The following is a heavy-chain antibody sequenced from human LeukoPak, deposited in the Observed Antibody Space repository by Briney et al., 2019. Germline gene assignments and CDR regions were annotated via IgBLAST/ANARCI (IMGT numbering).Heavy chain of an antibody. V-gene: IGHV3-21*01. CDR3: ARAYGDYEDFDY. J-gene: IGHJ4*02. Sequence: PGGSLRLSCAASGFTFSSYSMNWVRQAPGKGLEWVSSISSSSSYIYYADSVKGRFTISRDNAKNSLYLQMNSQRAEDTAVYYCARAYGDYEDFDYWGQGTLVSVSS. D-gene: IGHD4-17*01. CDR2: ISSSSSYI. CDR1: GFTFSSYS.